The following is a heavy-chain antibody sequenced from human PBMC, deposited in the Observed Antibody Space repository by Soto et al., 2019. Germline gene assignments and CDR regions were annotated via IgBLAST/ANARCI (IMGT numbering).Heavy chain of an antibody. J-gene: IGHJ4*02. CDR3: ARDYEGIAVAGTIRY. CDR1: GYTFTSYG. Sequence: ASVKVSCKASGYTFTSYGISWVRQAPGQGLEWMGWISAYNGNTNYAQKLQGRVTMTRDTSTSTVYMELSSLRSEDTAVYYCARDYEGIAVAGTIRYWGQGTLVTVSS. D-gene: IGHD6-19*01. CDR2: ISAYNGNT. V-gene: IGHV1-18*01.